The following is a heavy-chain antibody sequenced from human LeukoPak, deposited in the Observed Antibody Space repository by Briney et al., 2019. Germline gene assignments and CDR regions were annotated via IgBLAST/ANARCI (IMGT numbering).Heavy chain of an antibody. CDR1: GYTFTRYG. CDR2: INGHEGNT. D-gene: IGHD2-21*01. J-gene: IGHJ5*02. V-gene: IGHV1-18*01. Sequence: ASVKVSCKALGYTFTRYGVTWVRQAPGQGLEWMGWINGHEGNTNYAQKFQGRVTMTIDTSTSTAYMELRSLTSDDTAVYYCARALSVVPVRIVVVPPATTSDWFAPWGQGTLVTVSS. CDR3: ARALSVVPVRIVVVPPATTSDWFAP.